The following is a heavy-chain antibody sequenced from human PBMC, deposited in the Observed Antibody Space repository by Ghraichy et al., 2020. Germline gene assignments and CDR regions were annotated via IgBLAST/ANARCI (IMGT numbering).Heavy chain of an antibody. CDR3: ARGPRGPAMVRGGGVDH. J-gene: IGHJ4*02. V-gene: IGHV4-34*01. Sequence: SETLSLTCDVYGGHFSGYYWSWIRQPPGKGLEWIGEINESGRTKYNPSLKSRVTMSLGTSKNQFSLKVTYMTAADTAVYYCARGPRGPAMVRGGGVDHWGRGSLVTVSS. CDR1: GGHFSGYY. CDR2: INESGRT. D-gene: IGHD3-10*01.